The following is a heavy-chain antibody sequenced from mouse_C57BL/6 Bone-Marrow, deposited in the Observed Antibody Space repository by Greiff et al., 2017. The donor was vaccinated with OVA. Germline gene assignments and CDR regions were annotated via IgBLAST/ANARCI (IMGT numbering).Heavy chain of an antibody. D-gene: IGHD1-1*01. Sequence: EVHLVESGGGLVQPGGSLSLSCAASGFTFTDYYMSWVRQPPGKALEWLGFIRNKANGYTTEYSASVKGRFTISRDNSQSILYLQMNALRAEDSATYYCARYNYGSSLYAMDYWGQGTSVTVSS. CDR3: ARYNYGSSLYAMDY. V-gene: IGHV7-3*01. CDR1: GFTFTDYY. J-gene: IGHJ4*01. CDR2: IRNKANGYTT.